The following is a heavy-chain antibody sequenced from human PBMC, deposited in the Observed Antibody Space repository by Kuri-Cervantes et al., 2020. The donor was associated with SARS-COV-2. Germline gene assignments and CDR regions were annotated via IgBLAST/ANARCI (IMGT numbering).Heavy chain of an antibody. CDR3: ARSTPLRRRVVISQGGAFDI. Sequence: AAVKVSCKASGYTFTDYYMHWVRQAPGQGLEWMGWINPNSGGTNYAQKFQGWVTMTRDTSISTVYMELGRLRSDDTAVYYYARSTPLRRRVVISQGGAFDIWGQGTMVTVSS. D-gene: IGHD3-3*01. CDR2: INPNSGGT. CDR1: GYTFTDYY. J-gene: IGHJ3*02. V-gene: IGHV1-2*04.